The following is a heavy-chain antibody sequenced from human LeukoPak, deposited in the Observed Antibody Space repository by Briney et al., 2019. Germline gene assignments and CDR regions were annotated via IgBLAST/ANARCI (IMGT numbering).Heavy chain of an antibody. Sequence: GASVKVSCKASGYTFTGYYMHWVRRAPGQGLEWMGWINPNSGGTNYAQKFQGRVTMTRDTSISTAYMELSRLRSDDTAVYYCARVRASRPLESLGYWGQGTLVTVSS. V-gene: IGHV1-2*02. J-gene: IGHJ4*02. CDR3: ARVRASRPLESLGY. CDR2: INPNSGGT. CDR1: GYTFTGYY. D-gene: IGHD6-6*01.